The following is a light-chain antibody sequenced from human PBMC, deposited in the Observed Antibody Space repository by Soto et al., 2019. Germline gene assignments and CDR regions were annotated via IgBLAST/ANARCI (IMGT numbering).Light chain of an antibody. J-gene: IGKJ1*01. V-gene: IGKV3-15*01. CDR2: GSA. CDR1: QSVFSS. CDR3: QQDHSWPA. Sequence: EIVMTQSPATLSVSPGERATLSCRASQSVFSSLAWYQQRPGQAPRLLIYGSATRATGIPDRVSGSGSGTEFTLTVSNLQSEDSAVYYRQQDHSWPAFGQGTKVEIK.